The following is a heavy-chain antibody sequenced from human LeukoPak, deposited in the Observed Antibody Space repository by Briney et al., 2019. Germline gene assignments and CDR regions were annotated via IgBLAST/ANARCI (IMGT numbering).Heavy chain of an antibody. Sequence: GGSLRLSCAASGFTFSSYAMHWVRQAPGKGLEWVSSISSSSSYIYYADSVKGRFTISRDNAKNSLYLQMNSLRAEDTAVYYCARTSKWELLGPDAFDIWGQGTMVTVSS. CDR1: GFTFSSYA. J-gene: IGHJ3*02. D-gene: IGHD1-26*01. CDR2: ISSSSSYI. CDR3: ARTSKWELLGPDAFDI. V-gene: IGHV3-21*01.